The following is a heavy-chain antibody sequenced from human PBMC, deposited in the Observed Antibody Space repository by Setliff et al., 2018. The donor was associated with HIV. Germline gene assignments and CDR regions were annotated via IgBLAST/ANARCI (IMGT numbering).Heavy chain of an antibody. D-gene: IGHD2-2*02. V-gene: IGHV1-69*04. Sequence: SVKVSCKPSGYSFTNHYMHWVRQAPGQGLEWMGRIIPILGIPNYAQNFQGRLTISADKSTRTAYLELSSLRSDDSAVYFCAKEQEIGSYLDPWGQGTLVTVSS. J-gene: IGHJ5*02. CDR3: AKEQEIGSYLDP. CDR2: IIPILGIP. CDR1: GYSFTNHY.